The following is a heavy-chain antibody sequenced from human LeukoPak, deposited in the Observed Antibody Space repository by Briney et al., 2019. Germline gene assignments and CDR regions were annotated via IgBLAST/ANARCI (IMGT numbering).Heavy chain of an antibody. CDR1: GYNFTNYW. J-gene: IGHJ1*01. Sequence: GESLKISCKASGYNFTNYWIAWVRQMPGKGQEWMGIIYPDDSYTKYSPSFQGQVTISADKSISTAYLQWSSLKASDTAMYYCASRSIAVAGKYFQHWGLGTLVTVSS. CDR2: IYPDDSYT. D-gene: IGHD6-19*01. CDR3: ASRSIAVAGKYFQH. V-gene: IGHV5-51*01.